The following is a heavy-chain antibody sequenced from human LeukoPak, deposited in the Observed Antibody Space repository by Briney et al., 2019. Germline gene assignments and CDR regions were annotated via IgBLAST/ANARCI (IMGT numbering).Heavy chain of an antibody. Sequence: GGSLRLSSAASGLAFSAYKMHWVRQAPRKGLVWVSRISTDGYTTDYADFVQGRFTASRDNTKNTWSLEMNSLRAEDTAVYYCVVGGSPGYWGQGTLVTVSS. CDR3: VVGGSPGY. CDR2: ISTDGYTT. J-gene: IGHJ4*02. CDR1: GLAFSAYK. D-gene: IGHD2-15*01. V-gene: IGHV3-74*01.